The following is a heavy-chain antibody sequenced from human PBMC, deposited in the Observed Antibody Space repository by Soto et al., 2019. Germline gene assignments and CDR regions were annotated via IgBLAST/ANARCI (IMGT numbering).Heavy chain of an antibody. V-gene: IGHV4-39*01. CDR1: GGSIRSSSYY. Sequence: SETLSLTCTVSGGSIRSSSYYWGWIRQPPGKGLECIGSIYYTGNTYYNPSLKSRVTISVDTSKNQFSLKLSSVTAADTVVYYFERQRRRSVSNWFDTRGQRTLVTVSS. J-gene: IGHJ5*02. CDR2: IYYTGNT. CDR3: ERQRRRSVSNWFDT.